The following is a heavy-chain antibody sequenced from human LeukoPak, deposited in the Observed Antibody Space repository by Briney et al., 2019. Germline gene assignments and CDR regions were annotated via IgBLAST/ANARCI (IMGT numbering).Heavy chain of an antibody. J-gene: IGHJ5*01. Sequence: PGRSLRLSCAASGFIFDDYAMHWVRQVPGKGLDWVAGISWNSGIIVYADSVKGRFTISRDSAKNSLYLQMNSLRPEDTALYYCAKVAAYSSGWYDSWGQGTLVTVSS. V-gene: IGHV3-9*01. CDR1: GFIFDDYA. CDR3: AKVAAYSSGWYDS. D-gene: IGHD6-19*01. CDR2: ISWNSGII.